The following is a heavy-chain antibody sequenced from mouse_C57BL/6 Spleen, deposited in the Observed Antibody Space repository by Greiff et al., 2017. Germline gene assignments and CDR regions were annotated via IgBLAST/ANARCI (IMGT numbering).Heavy chain of an antibody. V-gene: IGHV1-50*01. CDR1: GYTFTSYW. CDR2: IDPSDSYT. Sequence: QVQLQQPGAELVKPGASVKLSCKASGYTFTSYWMQWVKQRPGQGLEWIGEIDPSDSYTNYNQKFKGKATLTVDTSSSTAYMQLSSLTSEDSAVYYCARRTAQVLDYGGQGTTLTVSS. D-gene: IGHD3-2*02. CDR3: ARRTAQVLDY. J-gene: IGHJ2*01.